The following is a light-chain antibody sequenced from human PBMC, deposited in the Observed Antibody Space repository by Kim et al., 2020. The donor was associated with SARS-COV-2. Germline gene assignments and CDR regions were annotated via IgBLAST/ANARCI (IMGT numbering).Light chain of an antibody. J-gene: IGLJ2*01. CDR1: SSDVGGYNF. CDR2: EVS. Sequence: GQSVTISYAGTSSDVGGYNFVSWYQQHPGNAPKLMIYEVSKRPSGVPDRFSGSKSGNTASLTVSGLRAEDESDYYCSSYAGSNTLVFGGGTQLTVL. CDR3: SSYAGSNTLV. V-gene: IGLV2-8*01.